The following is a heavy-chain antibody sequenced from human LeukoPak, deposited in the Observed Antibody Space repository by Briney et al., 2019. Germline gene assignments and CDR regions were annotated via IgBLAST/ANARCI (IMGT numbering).Heavy chain of an antibody. D-gene: IGHD3-22*01. V-gene: IGHV4-59*01. CDR1: GGSISSYY. CDR2: IYYSGST. CDR3: ARDGKDYYDSSGYWLYGMDV. J-gene: IGHJ6*02. Sequence: PSETLSLTCTVSGGSISSYYWSWIRQPPGKGLEWIGYIYYSGSTNYNPSLKSRVTISVDTSKNQFSLKLSSVTAADTAVYYCARDGKDYYDSSGYWLYGMDVWGQGTTVTVSS.